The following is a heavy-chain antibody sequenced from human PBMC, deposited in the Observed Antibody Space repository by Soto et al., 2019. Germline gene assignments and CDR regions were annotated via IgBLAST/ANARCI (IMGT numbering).Heavy chain of an antibody. CDR3: ARLPNGRRGWFDP. V-gene: IGHV1-18*01. CDR1: GYTFTSYG. J-gene: IGHJ5*02. Sequence: QVQLVQSGVEVKKPGASVKVSCKASGYTFTSYGISWVRQAPGQGLEWMAWISAYNGNTKYAQKVQGRVTMTTDTSTITAYMELRSLSSDDTAVYYCARLPNGRRGWFDPWGQGTLVTVSS. D-gene: IGHD2-8*01. CDR2: ISAYNGNT.